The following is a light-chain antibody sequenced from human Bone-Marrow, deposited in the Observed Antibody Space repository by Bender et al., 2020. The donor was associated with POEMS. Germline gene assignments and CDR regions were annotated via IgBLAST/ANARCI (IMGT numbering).Light chain of an antibody. CDR1: ALPKQY. V-gene: IGLV3-25*03. J-gene: IGLJ2*01. Sequence: SYELTQPPSVSVSPGQTARITCSGDALPKQYAYWYQQKPGQAPVLLIYKDADRPLGIPERFSGSSSGTTVTLTISGVQAEDESDYYCQSADSSGTNVIFGGGTKLTVL. CDR2: KDA. CDR3: QSADSSGTNVI.